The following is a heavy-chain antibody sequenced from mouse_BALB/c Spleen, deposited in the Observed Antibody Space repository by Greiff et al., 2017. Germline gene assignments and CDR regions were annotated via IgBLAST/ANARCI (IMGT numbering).Heavy chain of an antibody. Sequence: EVMLVESGGGLVQPGGSLRLSCATSGFTFTDYYMSWIRQPPGKALEWLGFIRNKANGYTTEYSASVKGRFTISRDNSQSILYLQMNTLRAEDSATYYCARVDYRYDGPWFAYWCQGTLVTVSA. CDR3: ARVDYRYDGPWFAY. J-gene: IGHJ3*01. CDR2: IRNKANGYTT. V-gene: IGHV7-3*02. D-gene: IGHD2-14*01. CDR1: GFTFTDYY.